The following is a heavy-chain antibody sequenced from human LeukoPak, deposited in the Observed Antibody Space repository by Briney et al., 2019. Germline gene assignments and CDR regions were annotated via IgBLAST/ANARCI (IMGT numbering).Heavy chain of an antibody. CDR2: ISSSSSYT. CDR3: ANRGDYYYYGMDV. Sequence: GGSLRLSCAASGFTFSSYAMSWIRQAPGKGLEWVSYISSSSSYTNYADSVKGRFTTSRGNAKNSLYLQMNSLRAEDTAVYYCANRGDYYYYGMDVWGQGTTVTVSS. V-gene: IGHV3-11*03. J-gene: IGHJ6*02. CDR1: GFTFSSYA. D-gene: IGHD3-10*01.